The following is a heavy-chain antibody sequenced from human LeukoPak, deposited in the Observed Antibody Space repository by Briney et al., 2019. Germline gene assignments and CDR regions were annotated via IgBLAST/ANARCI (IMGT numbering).Heavy chain of an antibody. D-gene: IGHD6-13*01. V-gene: IGHV1-69*05. J-gene: IGHJ4*02. CDR3: AKKMAAAGTLSFWP. CDR1: GGTFSSYA. Sequence: SVKVSCKASGGTFSSYAISWVRQAPGQGLEWMGRIIPIFGTANYAQKFQGRVTITTDESTSTAYMELSSLRSEDTAVYYCAKKMAAAGTLSFWPWGQGTLVTVSS. CDR2: IIPIFGTA.